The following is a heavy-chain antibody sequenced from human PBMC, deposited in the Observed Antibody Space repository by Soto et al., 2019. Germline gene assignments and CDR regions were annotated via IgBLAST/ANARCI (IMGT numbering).Heavy chain of an antibody. CDR3: AKDLWIMDARGMDV. V-gene: IGHV3-30*18. CDR2: ISYDGSNK. CDR1: GFTFSSYG. Sequence: QVQLVESGGGVVQPGRSLRLSCAASGFTFSSYGMHWVRQAPGKGLEWVAVISYDGSNKYYADSVKGRFTISRDNSKNTLYLQMNSLRAEDTAVYYCAKDLWIMDARGMDVWGQGTTVTVSS. J-gene: IGHJ6*02. D-gene: IGHD5-12*01.